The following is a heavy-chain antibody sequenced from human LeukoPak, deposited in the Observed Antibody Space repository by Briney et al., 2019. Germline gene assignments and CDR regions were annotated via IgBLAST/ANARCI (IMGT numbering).Heavy chain of an antibody. CDR2: ITPSGST. CDR3: ASSFYYDSRDY. J-gene: IGHJ4*01. D-gene: IGHD3-22*01. CDR1: GGSISGSGYY. V-gene: IGHV4-39*07. Sequence: PSETLSLTCTVSGGSISGSGYYWGWIRQPPGKGLEWIGEITPSGSTNYNPSLKSRVSISIDTSKKKLSLRLTSVTAADSAVYYCASSFYYDSRDYWGQGTLVTVSS.